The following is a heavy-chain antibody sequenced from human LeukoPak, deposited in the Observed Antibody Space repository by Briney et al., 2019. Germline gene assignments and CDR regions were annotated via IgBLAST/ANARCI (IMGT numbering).Heavy chain of an antibody. CDR1: GFTFSSFA. J-gene: IGHJ4*02. Sequence: PGGSLRLSCAASGFTFSSFAMSWVRQAPGKGLEWVSAISGSGGSTYYADSVKGRFTISRDNSKNTLYLQMTSLRAEDTAVYYFAKEQVVANPHLITIDYWGQGTLVTVSS. CDR3: AKEQVVANPHLITIDY. D-gene: IGHD3-22*01. CDR2: ISGSGGST. V-gene: IGHV3-23*01.